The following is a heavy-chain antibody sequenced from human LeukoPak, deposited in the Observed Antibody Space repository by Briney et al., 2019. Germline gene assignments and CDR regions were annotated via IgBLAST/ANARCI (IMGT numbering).Heavy chain of an antibody. CDR3: ARVWWELLPGAGYDFDI. J-gene: IGHJ3*02. CDR1: GYTFTSYG. D-gene: IGHD1-26*01. V-gene: IGHV1-18*01. Sequence: GASVKVSCKASGYTFTSYGISWVRQAPGQGLEWMVWISAYNGNTNYAQKLQGRVTMTTDTSTSTAYMELRSLRSDETAVYYCARVWWELLPGAGYDFDIWGQGTMVTVSS. CDR2: ISAYNGNT.